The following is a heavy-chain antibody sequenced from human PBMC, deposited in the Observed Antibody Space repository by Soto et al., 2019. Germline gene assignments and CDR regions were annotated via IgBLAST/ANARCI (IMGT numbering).Heavy chain of an antibody. CDR1: GYSFTTHG. Sequence: QIQMVQSASEVKEPGASVKVSCKTSGYSFTTHGISWVRQAPGQGLEWMGWVSAYNGDTNYDPGLHDRVTMTTDTSARTAYMELRSLTSDDTAVYYSARDLLTTVTHRDFDYWGQGTLVTVSS. D-gene: IGHD4-17*01. J-gene: IGHJ4*02. CDR2: VSAYNGDT. V-gene: IGHV1-18*01. CDR3: ARDLLTTVTHRDFDY.